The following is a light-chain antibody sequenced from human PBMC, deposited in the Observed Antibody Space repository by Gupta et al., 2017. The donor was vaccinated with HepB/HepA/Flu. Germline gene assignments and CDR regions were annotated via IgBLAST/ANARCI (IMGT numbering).Light chain of an antibody. CDR2: GAS. J-gene: IGKJ1*01. CDR3: QQYDKWAWWT. V-gene: IGKV3-15*01. Sequence: EIVMTQSPATLSVSPGERATLFCRASQSVSNLAWYQQEPGQAPRLLIYGASTMDTGIPARFSGSGSGTEFTLTISSLQSEDFAVYYCQQYDKWAWWTFGQGTKVEIK. CDR1: QSVSN.